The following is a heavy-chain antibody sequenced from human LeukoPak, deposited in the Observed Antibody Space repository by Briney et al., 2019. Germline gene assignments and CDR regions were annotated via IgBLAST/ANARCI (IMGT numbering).Heavy chain of an antibody. CDR3: AKMGSLGYSGYELDY. J-gene: IGHJ4*02. D-gene: IGHD5-12*01. CDR1: GFTFSSYG. CDR2: ISYDGSNK. Sequence: GGSLRLSCAASGFTFSSYGMHWVRQAPGKGLEWVAVISYDGSNKYYADSVKGRFTISRDNSKNTLYLQMNSLRAEDTAVYYCAKMGSLGYSGYELDYWGQGTLVTVSS. V-gene: IGHV3-30*18.